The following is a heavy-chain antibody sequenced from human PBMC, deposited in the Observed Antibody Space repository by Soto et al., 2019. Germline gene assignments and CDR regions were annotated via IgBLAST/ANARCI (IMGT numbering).Heavy chain of an antibody. CDR1: GFSLSTSGVG. Sequence: SGPTLVKPTQTLTLTCTFSGFSLSTSGVGVGWIRQPPGKALEWLALIYWDDDKRYSPSLKSRLTITKDTSKNQVVLTMTNMDPVDTATYYCAHSRPYYDFWSGHFGNWGQGTLVTVSS. J-gene: IGHJ4*02. CDR2: IYWDDDK. CDR3: AHSRPYYDFWSGHFGN. D-gene: IGHD3-3*01. V-gene: IGHV2-5*02.